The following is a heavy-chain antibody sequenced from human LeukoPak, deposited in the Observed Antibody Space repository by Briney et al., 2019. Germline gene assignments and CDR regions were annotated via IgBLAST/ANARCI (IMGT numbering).Heavy chain of an antibody. J-gene: IGHJ4*02. CDR2: INHSGNI. V-gene: IGHV4-34*01. D-gene: IGHD3-22*01. CDR1: GGSFSGYY. CDR3: ARGKYDSNGYYLDY. Sequence: PSETLSLTCAVYGGSFSGYYWSWIRQPPGKWLEWTGEINHSGNINYNPSLKSRVTISEDTSKNQFSLKLSSVTAADTAVYYCARGKYDSNGYYLDYWVQGTMVTVSS.